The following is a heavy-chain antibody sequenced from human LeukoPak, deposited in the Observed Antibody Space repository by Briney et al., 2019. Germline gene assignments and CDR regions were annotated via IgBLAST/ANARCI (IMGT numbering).Heavy chain of an antibody. CDR3: ASGGYGGSGYYFDY. CDR1: GFTFDDYG. Sequence: PGGSLRLSCAASGFTFDDYGMSWVRQAPGKGLEWGSGINWNGGSTGYADSVKGRFTISRDNAKNSLYLQMNSLRAEDTALYYCASGGYGGSGYYFDYWGQGTLVSVSS. CDR2: INWNGGST. V-gene: IGHV3-20*04. D-gene: IGHD6-19*01. J-gene: IGHJ4*02.